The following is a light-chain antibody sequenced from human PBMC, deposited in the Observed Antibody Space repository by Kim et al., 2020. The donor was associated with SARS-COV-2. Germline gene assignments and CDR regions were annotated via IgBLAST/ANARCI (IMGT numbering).Light chain of an antibody. CDR2: HAS. CDR1: QSISRW. V-gene: IGKV1-5*01. Sequence: STLPASRGDRVTCTCRASQSISRWLAWYQQKPGKAPKLLIYHASSLESGVPSRFSGSGSGTEFTLTINSRQPDDFATYYCQHLGTFGLGTKVDI. CDR3: QHLGT. J-gene: IGKJ3*01.